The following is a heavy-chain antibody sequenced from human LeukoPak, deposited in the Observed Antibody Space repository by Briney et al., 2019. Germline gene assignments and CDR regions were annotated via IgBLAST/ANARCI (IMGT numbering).Heavy chain of an antibody. Sequence: GGSLRLSCAASGFTFSSYSMNWVRQAPGKGLEWVSSISSSSSYIYYADSVKGRFTISRDNAKSSLYLQMNSLRAEDTAVYYCARDQGYYYDSSGYFGEFDYWGQGTLVTVSS. J-gene: IGHJ4*02. V-gene: IGHV3-21*01. CDR2: ISSSSSYI. CDR3: ARDQGYYYDSSGYFGEFDY. D-gene: IGHD3-22*01. CDR1: GFTFSSYS.